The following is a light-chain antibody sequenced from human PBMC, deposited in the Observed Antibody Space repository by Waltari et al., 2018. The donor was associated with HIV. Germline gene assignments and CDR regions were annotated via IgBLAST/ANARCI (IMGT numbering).Light chain of an antibody. V-gene: IGLV1-51*02. CDR2: QNN. Sequence: QSVLTQPPSVSAAPGQKVTITCSGSSSNIGHYYVSWYQQLPGTAPKLLVYQNNKRPSGVPDRFSASRSGTSASLGITGLQTGDEADYYCGTWDDSLSVVVFGGGTKLTVL. J-gene: IGLJ3*02. CDR3: GTWDDSLSVVV. CDR1: SSNIGHYY.